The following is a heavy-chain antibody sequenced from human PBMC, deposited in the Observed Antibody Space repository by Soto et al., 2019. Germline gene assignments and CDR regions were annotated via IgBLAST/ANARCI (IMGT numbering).Heavy chain of an antibody. CDR3: ARGQAEGVGPLSG. V-gene: IGHV4-31*03. J-gene: IGHJ4*02. D-gene: IGHD1-26*01. CDR1: GGSISSGGYY. CDR2: IYYSGST. Sequence: QVQLQESGPGLVKPSQTLSLTCTVSGGSISSGGYYWSWIRQHPGKGLEWIGYIYYSGSTYYNPSLKIRVTISVDTSKNQFALKLSSVTAADTAVYYCARGQAEGVGPLSGWGQGTLVTVSS.